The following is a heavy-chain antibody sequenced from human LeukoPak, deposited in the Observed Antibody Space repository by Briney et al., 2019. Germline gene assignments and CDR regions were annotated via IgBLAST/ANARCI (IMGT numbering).Heavy chain of an antibody. Sequence: ASVKVSCKASGYTFTSYYMHWVRQAPGQGLEWMGIINPSGGSTSYAQKFQGRVTMTRDTSTSTVYMELSSLRSEDTAVYYCARGGAQLEREGGYFDYWGQGTLVTVSS. D-gene: IGHD1-1*01. V-gene: IGHV1-46*01. CDR1: GYTFTSYY. CDR2: INPSGGST. CDR3: ARGGAQLEREGGYFDY. J-gene: IGHJ4*02.